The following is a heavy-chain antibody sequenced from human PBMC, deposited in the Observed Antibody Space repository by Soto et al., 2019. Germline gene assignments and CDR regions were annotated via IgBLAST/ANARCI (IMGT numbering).Heavy chain of an antibody. CDR3: ARGGYSSSWYSNYYYYYMDV. D-gene: IGHD6-13*01. CDR2: IGGSGGST. CDR1: GFTFSSYA. V-gene: IGHV3-23*01. Sequence: GGSLRLSCAASGFTFSSYAMSWVRQAPGKGLEWVSDIGGSGGSTYYADSVKGRFTISRDNSKNTLYLQMNSLRAEDTAVYYCARGGYSSSWYSNYYYYYMDVWGKGTTVTVSS. J-gene: IGHJ6*03.